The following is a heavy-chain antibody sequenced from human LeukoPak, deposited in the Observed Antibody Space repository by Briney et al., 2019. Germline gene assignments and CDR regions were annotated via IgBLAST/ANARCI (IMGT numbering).Heavy chain of an antibody. V-gene: IGHV3-43*02. CDR3: AAIRSDYGDFGIDY. D-gene: IGHD4-17*01. Sequence: SLSLSPAVSRLALSDYAIHCVGEAPGKGVEWVSRISVYGGSTYYAASVTGRFTISSDNSKNSLYMQMNRLRTEDTALYYCAAIRSDYGDFGIDYWGQGSLIPVSS. J-gene: IGHJ4*02. CDR2: ISVYGGST. CDR1: RLALSDYA.